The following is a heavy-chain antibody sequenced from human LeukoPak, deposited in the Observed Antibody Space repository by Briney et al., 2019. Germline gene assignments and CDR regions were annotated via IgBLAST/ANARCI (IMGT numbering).Heavy chain of an antibody. J-gene: IGHJ5*02. Sequence: KASETLSLTCTVSGYSISSGYYWGWIRQPPGKGLEWIGSIYHSGSTYYNPSLKSRVTISVDTSKNQFSLKLSSVTAADTAVYSCARDHGPGRGRFDPWGQGTLVTVST. V-gene: IGHV4-38-2*02. CDR2: IYHSGST. CDR1: GYSISSGYY. CDR3: ARDHGPGRGRFDP.